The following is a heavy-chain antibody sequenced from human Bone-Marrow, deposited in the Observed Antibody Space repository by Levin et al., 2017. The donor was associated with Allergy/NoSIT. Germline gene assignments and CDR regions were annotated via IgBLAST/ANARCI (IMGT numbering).Heavy chain of an antibody. D-gene: IGHD2-15*01. Sequence: SETLSLTCSVSGASLSSYYWSWIRQPPGKGLEWIGYIYYSGGTSDNPSLKSRVTMSRDTSKKQLSLKLSSVTAAETAVYYCARVGGDWVVISATPNWYFDVWGRGTLVTVSS. CDR1: GASLSSYY. CDR2: IYYSGGT. V-gene: IGHV4-59*01. CDR3: ARVGGDWVVISATPNWYFDV. J-gene: IGHJ2*01.